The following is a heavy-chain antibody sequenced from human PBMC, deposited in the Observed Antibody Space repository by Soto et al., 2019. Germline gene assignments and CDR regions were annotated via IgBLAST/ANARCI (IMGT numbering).Heavy chain of an antibody. CDR2: IYYSGST. Sequence: SETLSLTCTVSGGSISSSSYYWGWIRQPPGKGLEWIGSIYYSGSTYYNPSLKSRVTISVDTSKNQFPLKLSSVTAADTAVYYCARQLKPGYSSSWYSYYYYYGMDVWGQGTTVPVSS. CDR1: GGSISSSSYY. CDR3: ARQLKPGYSSSWYSYYYYYGMDV. D-gene: IGHD6-13*01. J-gene: IGHJ6*02. V-gene: IGHV4-39*01.